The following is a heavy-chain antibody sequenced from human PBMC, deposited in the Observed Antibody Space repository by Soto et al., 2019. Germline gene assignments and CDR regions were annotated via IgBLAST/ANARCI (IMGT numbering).Heavy chain of an antibody. V-gene: IGHV4-59*08. CDR2: IYYSGST. J-gene: IGHJ4*02. CDR1: GGSISNYY. CDR3: ARHGPIAAAGTVFDY. D-gene: IGHD6-13*01. Sequence: QVQLQESGPGLVKPSETLSLTCTVSGGSISNYYWSWIRQPPGKGLEWIGYIYYSGSTRYNPSLRSRVPISVDPSKNQFSLKLSSVTAADTAVYYCARHGPIAAAGTVFDYWGQGTLVTVSS.